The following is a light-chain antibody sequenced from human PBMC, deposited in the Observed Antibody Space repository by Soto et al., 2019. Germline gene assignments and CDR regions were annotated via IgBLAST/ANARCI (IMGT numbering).Light chain of an antibody. J-gene: IGLJ2*01. V-gene: IGLV2-14*01. CDR1: SSDVGGYDY. Sequence: QSVLTQPASVSGSPGQSITISCTGTSSDVGGYDYVSWYQHHPGKVPKLIIYEVSKRPSGVSHRFSGYKSGNTAALTISGLQTEDEAYYYCSAYTTTSALVFGGGTKLTV. CDR2: EVS. CDR3: SAYTTTSALV.